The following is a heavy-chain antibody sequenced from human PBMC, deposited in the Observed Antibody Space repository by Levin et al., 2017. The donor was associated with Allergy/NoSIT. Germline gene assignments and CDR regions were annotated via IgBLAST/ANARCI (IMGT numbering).Heavy chain of an antibody. Sequence: GESLKISCAASGFTFSSYAMSWVRQAPGKGLEWVSAISGSGGSTYYADSVKGRFTISRDNSKNTLYLQMNSLRAEDTAVYYCARANWNPTDKFDYWGQGTLVTVSS. V-gene: IGHV3-23*01. D-gene: IGHD1-1*01. CDR1: GFTFSSYA. CDR3: ARANWNPTDKFDY. J-gene: IGHJ4*02. CDR2: ISGSGGST.